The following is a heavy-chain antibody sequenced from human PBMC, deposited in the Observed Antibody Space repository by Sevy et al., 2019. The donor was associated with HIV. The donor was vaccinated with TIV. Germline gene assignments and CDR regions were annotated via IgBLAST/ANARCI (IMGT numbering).Heavy chain of an antibody. CDR1: GFIFNSYV. Sequence: GGSLRLSCVASGFIFNSYVMNWVRQAPGKGLEWVSTISGSGGSTYYTDSVKGRFTISRDNSKNTQYLEMNSLRAEDTAVYYGEGMKKAGRDYWGQGTLVTVSS. V-gene: IGHV3-23*01. J-gene: IGHJ4*02. CDR2: ISGSGGST. CDR3: EGMKKAGRDY. D-gene: IGHD1-26*01.